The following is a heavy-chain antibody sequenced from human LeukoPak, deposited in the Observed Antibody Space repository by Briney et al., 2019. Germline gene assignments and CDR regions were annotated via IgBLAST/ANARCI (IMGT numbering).Heavy chain of an antibody. CDR2: MNPNSGGT. CDR1: GYTFTSYD. V-gene: IGHV1-2*02. D-gene: IGHD2-2*01. CDR3: ARDGGYCSSTSCYFLGYMDV. J-gene: IGHJ6*03. Sequence: GASVKVSCKASGYTFTSYDINWVRQATGQGLEWMGWMNPNSGGTNYAQKFQGRVTMTRDTSISTAYMELSRLRSDDTAVYYCARDGGYCSSTSCYFLGYMDVWGKGTTVTVSS.